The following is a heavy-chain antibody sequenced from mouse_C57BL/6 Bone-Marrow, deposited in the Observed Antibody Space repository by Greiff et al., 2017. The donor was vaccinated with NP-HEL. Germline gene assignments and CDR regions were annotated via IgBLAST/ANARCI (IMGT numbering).Heavy chain of an antibody. CDR1: GYTFTSYW. V-gene: IGHV1-61*01. J-gene: IGHJ1*03. D-gene: IGHD2-1*01. Sequence: QVQLQQSGAELVRPGSSVKLSCKASGYTFTSYWMDWVKQRPGQGLEWIGNIYPSDSETHYNQKFKDKATLTVDKSSSTAYMQLSSLTSEDSAVYYWARGGNYPPCGFDVWGTGTTVTVSS. CDR2: IYPSDSET. CDR3: ARGGNYPPCGFDV.